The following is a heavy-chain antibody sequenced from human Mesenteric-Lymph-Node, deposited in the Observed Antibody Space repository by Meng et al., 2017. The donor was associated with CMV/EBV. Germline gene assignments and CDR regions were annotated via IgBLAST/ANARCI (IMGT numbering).Heavy chain of an antibody. D-gene: IGHD3-22*01. CDR2: ISNDGDVK. V-gene: IGHV3-30-3*01. CDR1: GFMFSTYA. J-gene: IGHJ4*02. CDR3: ARDGDYYDSSGSPYYFDY. Sequence: GGSLRLSCVASGFMFSTYAMHWVRQAPGKGLEWVAVISNDGDVKYHADSVKGRFTISRDNSKNSLYLQMNSLRAEDTAVYYCARDGDYYDSSGSPYYFDYWGQGTLVTVSS.